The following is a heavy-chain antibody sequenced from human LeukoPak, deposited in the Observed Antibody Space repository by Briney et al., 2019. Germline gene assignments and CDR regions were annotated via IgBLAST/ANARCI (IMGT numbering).Heavy chain of an antibody. CDR1: GGSISITSYY. CDR3: ARLWGYSYGYLDY. J-gene: IGHJ4*02. D-gene: IGHD5-18*01. V-gene: IGHV4-39*01. Sequence: SETLSLTCTVSGGSISITSYYWGWIRQPPGKGLEWIGSIYKSGSTYYNPSLKSRVTISVDTSKNQFSLKLSSVTAADTAVYYCARLWGYSYGYLDYWGQGTLVTVPS. CDR2: IYKSGST.